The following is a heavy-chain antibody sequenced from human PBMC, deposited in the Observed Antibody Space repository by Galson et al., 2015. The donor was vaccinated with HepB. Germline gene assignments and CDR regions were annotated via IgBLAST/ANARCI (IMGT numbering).Heavy chain of an antibody. J-gene: IGHJ4*02. CDR1: GYSFSNYW. CDR3: ARGLAGRIDY. Sequence: QSGAEVKKPGESLKMSCKGSGYSFSNYWIAWVRQMPGKGLEWMGIIYPGGSDTRYSPSFQGQVTISTDKSINTAYLYWSTLKASDTAIYYCARGLAGRIDYWGQGSLVTVSS. CDR2: IYPGGSDT. V-gene: IGHV5-51*03.